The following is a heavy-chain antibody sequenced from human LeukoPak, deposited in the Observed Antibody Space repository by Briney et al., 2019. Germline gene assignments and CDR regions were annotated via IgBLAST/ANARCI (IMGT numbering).Heavy chain of an antibody. CDR3: ARRIVGPSSGGDY. V-gene: IGHV3-7*01. J-gene: IGHJ4*02. CDR1: GFTFSSFW. Sequence: GGSLRLSCAASGFTFSSFWMRWVRQAPGKGLELVANIKQDGSEKYYVDSVQGRFTISRDNAKNSLYLQMNSLRVEDTAVYYCARRIVGPSSGGDYWGRGTPVTVSA. D-gene: IGHD1-26*01. CDR2: IKQDGSEK.